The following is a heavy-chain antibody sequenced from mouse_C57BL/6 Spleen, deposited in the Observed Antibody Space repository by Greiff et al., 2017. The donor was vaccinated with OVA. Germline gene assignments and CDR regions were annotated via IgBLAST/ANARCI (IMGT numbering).Heavy chain of an antibody. V-gene: IGHV1-50*01. CDR2: IDPSDSYT. Sequence: QVQLQQPGAELVKPGASVKLSCKASGYTFTSYWMQWVKQRPGQGLEWIGEIDPSDSYTNYNQKFKGKATLTVDTSSSTAYMQLSSLTSEDSAVYYCARRGTAQAPCAYWGQGTLVTVSA. J-gene: IGHJ3*01. CDR1: GYTFTSYW. D-gene: IGHD3-2*02. CDR3: ARRGTAQAPCAY.